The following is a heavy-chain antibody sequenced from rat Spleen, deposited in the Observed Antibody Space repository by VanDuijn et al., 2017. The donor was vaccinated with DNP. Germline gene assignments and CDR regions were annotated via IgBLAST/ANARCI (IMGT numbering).Heavy chain of an antibody. V-gene: IGHV5S10*01. CDR2: ISHDGSRT. J-gene: IGHJ2*01. D-gene: IGHD4-3*01. Sequence: EVQLVGSGGGLVQPGRSLKLSCVASGFTFSEYNMAWVRQAPKKGLEWVTTISHDGSRTYYRDSVKGRFTISRDNTKNTLYLQMDSLRSDDTATYYCATQNSGYDYFDYWGQGVMVTVSS. CDR3: ATQNSGYDYFDY. CDR1: GFTFSEYN.